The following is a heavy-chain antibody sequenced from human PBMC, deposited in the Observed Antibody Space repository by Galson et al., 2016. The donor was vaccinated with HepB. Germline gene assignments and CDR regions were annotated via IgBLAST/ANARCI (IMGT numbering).Heavy chain of an antibody. Sequence: CAISWDSVSRHGASWNWIRQSPSRGLEWLGRTFFRSKWYHNYAPSMKSRITLNPDTSKGQVSLVMRSVTPEDTAVYYCARGGEYGGIPSNWFDLWGQGTLVTVAS. CDR3: ARGGEYGGIPSNWFDL. D-gene: IGHD4-23*01. CDR1: WDSVSRHGAS. J-gene: IGHJ5*02. CDR2: TFFRSKWYH. V-gene: IGHV6-1*01.